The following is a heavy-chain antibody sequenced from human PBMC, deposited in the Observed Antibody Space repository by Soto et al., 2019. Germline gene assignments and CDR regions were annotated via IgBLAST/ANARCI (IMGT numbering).Heavy chain of an antibody. CDR2: INAGNGNT. D-gene: IGHD5-12*01. CDR1: GYTFTSYA. V-gene: IGHV1-3*01. CDR3: AREGGKVVATFPRGYYYYGMDV. Sequence: ASVKVSCKASGYTFTSYAMHWVRQAPGQRLEWMGWINAGNGNTKYSQKFQGRVTITRDTSASTAYMELSSLRSEDTAVYYCAREGGKVVATFPRGYYYYGMDVWGQGTTVTVSS. J-gene: IGHJ6*02.